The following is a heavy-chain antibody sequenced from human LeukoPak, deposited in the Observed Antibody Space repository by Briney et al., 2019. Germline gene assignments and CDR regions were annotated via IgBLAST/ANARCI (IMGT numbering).Heavy chain of an antibody. Sequence: GRSLRLSCAASGFAFSSYGMHWVRQAPGKGLERVALIWYDGSNKYYADSVKGRFTISRDNSENTLYLQMNSLRAEDTAVYYCAREDGSGRRFFEYWGQGTLVTVSS. V-gene: IGHV3-33*01. CDR3: AREDGSGRRFFEY. D-gene: IGHD3-10*01. CDR2: IWYDGSNK. J-gene: IGHJ4*02. CDR1: GFAFSSYG.